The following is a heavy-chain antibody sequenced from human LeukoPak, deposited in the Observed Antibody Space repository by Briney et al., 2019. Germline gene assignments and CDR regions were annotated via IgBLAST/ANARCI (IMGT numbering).Heavy chain of an antibody. J-gene: IGHJ4*02. CDR2: ISSSSSYI. V-gene: IGHV3-21*01. CDR1: GFTFSSYR. D-gene: IGHD3-10*01. Sequence: GGSLRLSCAASGFTFSSYRMNWVRQAPGKGLEWVSSISSSSSYIYYADSVKGRFTISRDNAKNSLYLQMNSLRAEDTAVYYCARDGSGSYPLFDYWGQGTLVTVSS. CDR3: ARDGSGSYPLFDY.